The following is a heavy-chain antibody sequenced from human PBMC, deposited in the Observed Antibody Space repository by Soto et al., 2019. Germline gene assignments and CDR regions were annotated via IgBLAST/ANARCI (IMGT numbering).Heavy chain of an antibody. CDR2: IYHSGST. CDR3: ARATGYKAFDI. Sequence: QVQLQESGPGLVKPSGTLSLTCAVYSGSISSSNWWSWVRQPPGKGLEWIGEIYHSGSTNYNPSLKSRVTTSVDKSKNQFSLKLSSVTAADTAVYYCARATGYKAFDIWGQWTMVTVSS. J-gene: IGHJ3*02. D-gene: IGHD1-20*01. CDR1: SGSISSSNW. V-gene: IGHV4-4*02.